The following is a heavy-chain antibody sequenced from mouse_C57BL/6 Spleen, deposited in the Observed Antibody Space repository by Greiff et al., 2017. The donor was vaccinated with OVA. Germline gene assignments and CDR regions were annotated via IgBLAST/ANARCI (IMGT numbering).Heavy chain of an antibody. CDR1: GFTFSSYG. J-gene: IGHJ4*01. CDR3: ARTDGNYGSAMDY. V-gene: IGHV5-6*02. CDR2: ISSGGSYT. D-gene: IGHD2-1*01. Sequence: DVKLVESGGDLVKPGGSLKLSCAASGFTFSSYGMSWVRQTPDKRLEWVATISSGGSYTYYPDSVKGRFTISRDNAKNTLYLQMSSLKSEDTAMYYCARTDGNYGSAMDYWGQGTSVTVSS.